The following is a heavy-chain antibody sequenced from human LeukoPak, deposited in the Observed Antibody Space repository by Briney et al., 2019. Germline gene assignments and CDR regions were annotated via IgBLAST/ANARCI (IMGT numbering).Heavy chain of an antibody. Sequence: SETLSLTCTASGGSLSSGDYYWSWIRQPPGKGLKWIGYIYYSGSAYCNPSLKSRLTISVDTSKNQFSLTLSSVTAADTAVYYCARDFSSTSCIDYWGQGTLVTVSS. J-gene: IGHJ4*02. CDR1: GGSLSSGDYY. D-gene: IGHD2-2*01. CDR2: IYYSGSA. CDR3: ARDFSSTSCIDY. V-gene: IGHV4-30-4*08.